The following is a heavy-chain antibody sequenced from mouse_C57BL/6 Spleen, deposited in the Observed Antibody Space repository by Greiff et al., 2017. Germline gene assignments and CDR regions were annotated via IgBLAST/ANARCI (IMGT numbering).Heavy chain of an antibody. CDR1: GYTFTSYW. CDR3: ARESYYGSRIYAMDY. J-gene: IGHJ4*01. V-gene: IGHV1-53*01. CDR2: INPSNGGT. D-gene: IGHD1-1*01. Sequence: VQLQQPGTELVKPGASVKLSCKASGYTFTSYWMHWVKQRPGQGLEWIGNINPSNGGTNYNEKFKSKATLTVDKSSSPAYMQLSSLTSEDSADYYCARESYYGSRIYAMDYWGQGTSVTVSS.